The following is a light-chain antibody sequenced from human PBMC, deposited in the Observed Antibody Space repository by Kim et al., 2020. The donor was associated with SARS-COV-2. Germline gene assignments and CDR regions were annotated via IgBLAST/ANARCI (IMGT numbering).Light chain of an antibody. CDR3: QVWDSSSDHRVV. J-gene: IGLJ2*01. V-gene: IGLV3-21*03. CDR1: NIGGKS. Sequence: PGKTARITCGGNNIGGKSVHWYQQKPGQAPVLVVYDDSERPSGIPERFSGSNSGNTATLTISRVEAGDEADYYCQVWDSSSDHRVVFGGGTQLTVL. CDR2: DDS.